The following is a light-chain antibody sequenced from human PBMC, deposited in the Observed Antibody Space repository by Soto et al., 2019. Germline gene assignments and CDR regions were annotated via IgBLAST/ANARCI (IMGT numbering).Light chain of an antibody. CDR1: SSDVGGQNY. Sequence: TQPPSASGSPGQSVAISCTGTSSDVGGQNYVSWYQQHPGKAPKLIIYAVTERPSGVPDRFSGSKSGNTASLTVSGLQTEDEADYYCSSHAGNNNYVFGNGTKVTVL. CDR3: SSHAGNNNYV. J-gene: IGLJ1*01. CDR2: AVT. V-gene: IGLV2-8*01.